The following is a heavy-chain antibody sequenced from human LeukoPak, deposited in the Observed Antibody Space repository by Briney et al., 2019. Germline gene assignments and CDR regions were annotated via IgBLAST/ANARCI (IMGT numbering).Heavy chain of an antibody. V-gene: IGHV4-30-4*01. CDR3: ASVRDGYNYYRRIDY. CDR2: IYYTAGS. J-gene: IGHJ4*02. D-gene: IGHD5-24*01. CDR1: GGSVTNDNYF. Sequence: SETLSLTRTVSGGSVTNDNYFWSWTRQPPGEGLEWIAYIYYTAGSYYNPSLRSRVTMSIDTSRNQFSLKLSSVTAADTAVYYCASVRDGYNYYRRIDYWGQGTLVTVSS.